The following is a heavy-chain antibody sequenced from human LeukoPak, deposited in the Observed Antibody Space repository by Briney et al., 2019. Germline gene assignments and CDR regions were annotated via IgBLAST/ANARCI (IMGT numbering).Heavy chain of an antibody. V-gene: IGHV4-34*01. Sequence: SETLSLTCAVYGGSFSGYYWSWIRQPPGKGLEWIGEINHSGSTNYNPSLKSRVTISVDTSKNQFSLKLSSVTAADTAVYYCARDDRGVDHWGQGTLVTVSS. CDR1: GGSFSGYY. D-gene: IGHD3-3*01. CDR2: INHSGST. J-gene: IGHJ4*02. CDR3: ARDDRGVDH.